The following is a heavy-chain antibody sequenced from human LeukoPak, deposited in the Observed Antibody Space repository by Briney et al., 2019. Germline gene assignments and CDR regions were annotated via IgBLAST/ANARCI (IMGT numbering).Heavy chain of an antibody. CDR3: AKFLPTHIVVANYYFDY. CDR2: ISGSGGST. Sequence: GGSLRLSCAASGFTFSSYAMSWVRQAPGKGLEWVSAISGSGGSTCYADSVKGRFTISRDNSKNTLYLQMNSLRAEDTAVYYCAKFLPTHIVVANYYFDYWGQGTLVTVSS. V-gene: IGHV3-23*01. D-gene: IGHD2-21*01. CDR1: GFTFSSYA. J-gene: IGHJ4*02.